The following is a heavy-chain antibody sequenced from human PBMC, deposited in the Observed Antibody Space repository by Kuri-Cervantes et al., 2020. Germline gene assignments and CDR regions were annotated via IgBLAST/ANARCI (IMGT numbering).Heavy chain of an antibody. Sequence: GSLRLSCGVSGASFSGFYWGWIRQPPGKGLEWIGSIYHSGSTYYNPSLKSRVTMSVDTSKNQFSLKLSSVTAADTAVYYCARISNSWFSADYWGQGTLVTVSS. CDR2: IYHSGST. CDR3: ARISNSWFSADY. J-gene: IGHJ4*02. D-gene: IGHD6-13*01. CDR1: GASFSGFY. V-gene: IGHV4-38-2*01.